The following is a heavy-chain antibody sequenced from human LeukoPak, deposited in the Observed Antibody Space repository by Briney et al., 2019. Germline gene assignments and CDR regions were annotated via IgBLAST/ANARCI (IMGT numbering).Heavy chain of an antibody. Sequence: GGSLRLSCAASGFSVSSYGMNWVRQAPGKGLEWVSYISSSRSIIYYADSVKGRFTVSRDNAKNSLYLQMNSLGAEDTAVYYCARVPSGYYDSSQTDYWGQGTLVTVSS. CDR2: ISSSRSII. V-gene: IGHV3-48*04. D-gene: IGHD3-22*01. J-gene: IGHJ4*02. CDR3: ARVPSGYYDSSQTDY. CDR1: GFSVSSYG.